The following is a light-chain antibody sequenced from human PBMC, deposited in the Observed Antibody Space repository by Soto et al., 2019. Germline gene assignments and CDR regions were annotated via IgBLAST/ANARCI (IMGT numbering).Light chain of an antibody. CDR3: QQFYRVPWT. Sequence: IQMSQSPSALSASVGDTVTITCRASQSVDTCLAWYQQKPGKPPHLLIYKASRLETGVPSRFSGSGSVTDYTLTITGLQPDDFATYYCQQFYRVPWTFGQGTRVEI. J-gene: IGKJ1*01. CDR2: KAS. V-gene: IGKV1-5*03. CDR1: QSVDTC.